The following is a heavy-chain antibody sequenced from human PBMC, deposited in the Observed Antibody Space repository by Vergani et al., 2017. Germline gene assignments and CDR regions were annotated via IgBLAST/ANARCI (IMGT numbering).Heavy chain of an antibody. CDR1: GGSFSGYY. Sequence: QVQLQQWGAGLLKPSETLSLTCAVYGGSFSGYYWSWIRQPPGKGREWIGEINHSGSTNYNPSLKSRVTISVDTSKNQFSLKLSSVTAADTAVYYCARGLKRGYSYALNWFDPWGQGTLVTVSS. CDR2: INHSGST. J-gene: IGHJ5*02. D-gene: IGHD5-18*01. V-gene: IGHV4-34*01. CDR3: ARGLKRGYSYALNWFDP.